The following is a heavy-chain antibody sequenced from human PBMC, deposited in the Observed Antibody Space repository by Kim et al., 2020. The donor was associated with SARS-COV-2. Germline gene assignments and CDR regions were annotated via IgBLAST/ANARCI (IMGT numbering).Heavy chain of an antibody. CDR3: AKGPQRWRGPDYFDY. CDR2: FSGSGGDT. J-gene: IGHJ4*02. CDR1: GFTFSSYA. Sequence: GGSLRLSCAASGFTFSSYAMSWVRQAPGKGLEWVSTFSGSGGDTYYADSVKGRFTISRDNSKNTLYLQMNSQRVEDTAVYYCAKGPQRWRGPDYFDYWGQGTLVTVSS. D-gene: IGHD6-19*01. V-gene: IGHV3-23*01.